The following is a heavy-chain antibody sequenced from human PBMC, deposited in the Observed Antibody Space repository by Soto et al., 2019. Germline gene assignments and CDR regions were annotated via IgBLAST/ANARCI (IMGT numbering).Heavy chain of an antibody. CDR1: GGSISSSDFY. Sequence: SETLSLTCTVSGGSISSSDFYWGWLRQTPGKGLEFIGSMYYSGTTYYNPSLKSRVTISVDTSRNQFTLKLISVTAADTAVYYCAVVDSTGNWFDPWGEGALVTVSS. CDR2: MYYSGTT. J-gene: IGHJ5*02. CDR3: AVVDSTGNWFDP. D-gene: IGHD6-25*01. V-gene: IGHV4-39*01.